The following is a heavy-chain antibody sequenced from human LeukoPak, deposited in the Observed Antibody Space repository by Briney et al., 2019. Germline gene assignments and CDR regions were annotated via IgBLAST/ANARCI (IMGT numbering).Heavy chain of an antibody. V-gene: IGHV3-48*03. CDR3: ARGDYYYYYGMDV. CDR1: GFTFSSYE. Sequence: GGSLRLSCAASGFTFSSYEMNWVRQALGKGLEWVSYISSSGSTIYYADSVKGRFTISRDNAKNSLYLQMNSLRAEDTAVYYRARGDYYYYYGMDVWGKGTTVTVSS. J-gene: IGHJ6*04. CDR2: ISSSGSTI.